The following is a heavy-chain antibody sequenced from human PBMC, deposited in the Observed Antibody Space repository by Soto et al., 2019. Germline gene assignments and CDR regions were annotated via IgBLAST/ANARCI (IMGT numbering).Heavy chain of an antibody. CDR2: ISWNSGSI. CDR3: AKSFRRPGDAGSYAFDY. CDR1: GFTFDDYA. D-gene: IGHD3-10*01. Sequence: PGGSLRLSCAASGFTFDDYAMHWVRQAPGKGLEWVSGISWNSGSIGYADSVKGRFTISRDNAKNSLYLQMNSLRAEDTALYYCAKSFRRPGDAGSYAFDYWGQGTLVTVSS. V-gene: IGHV3-9*01. J-gene: IGHJ4*02.